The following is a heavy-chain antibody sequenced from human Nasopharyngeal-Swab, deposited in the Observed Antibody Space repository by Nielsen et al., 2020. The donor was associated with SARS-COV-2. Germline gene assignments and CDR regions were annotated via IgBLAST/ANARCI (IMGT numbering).Heavy chain of an antibody. J-gene: IGHJ6*02. D-gene: IGHD2-2*01. Sequence: GGSLRLSCAASGFTFSDYYMSWIRQAPGKGLEWVANIKQDGSEKYYVDSVKGRFTISRDNAKNSLYLQMNSLRAEDTAVYYCARDGGYCSSTSCYAGNYYYYYGMDVWGQGTTVTVSS. CDR2: IKQDGSEK. CDR1: GFTFSDYY. V-gene: IGHV3-7*01. CDR3: ARDGGYCSSTSCYAGNYYYYYGMDV.